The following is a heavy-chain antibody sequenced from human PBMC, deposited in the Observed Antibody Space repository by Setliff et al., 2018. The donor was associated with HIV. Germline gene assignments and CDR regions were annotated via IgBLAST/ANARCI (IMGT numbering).Heavy chain of an antibody. Sequence: SETLSLTCTVPGGSISSYYWSWIRQPPGKGLEWIGYIYYSGSTYYNPSLKSRLSMSIDTSKNQFSLKLSSVTAADTAVYYCARTFNSGYLSYAFDIWGQGTMVTV. J-gene: IGHJ3*02. D-gene: IGHD3-22*01. CDR1: GGSISSYY. CDR3: ARTFNSGYLSYAFDI. V-gene: IGHV4-59*01. CDR2: IYYSGST.